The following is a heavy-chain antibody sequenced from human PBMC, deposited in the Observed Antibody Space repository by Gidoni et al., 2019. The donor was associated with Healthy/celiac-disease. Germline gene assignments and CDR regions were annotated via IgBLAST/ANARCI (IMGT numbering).Heavy chain of an antibody. CDR1: GYTFTGYY. V-gene: IGHV1-2*02. CDR2: LNPNSGGT. CDR3: ARGGYNWNDVTTPLDNWFDP. J-gene: IGHJ5*02. Sequence: QVQLVQSGAEVKKPGASVKVSCKASGYTFTGYYMHWVRQAPGQGLEWMGWLNPNSGGTNYAPKFQGRVTMTRDTSISTAYMELSRLGADDTAVYCCARGGYNWNDVTTPLDNWFDPWGQGTLVTVSS. D-gene: IGHD1-1*01.